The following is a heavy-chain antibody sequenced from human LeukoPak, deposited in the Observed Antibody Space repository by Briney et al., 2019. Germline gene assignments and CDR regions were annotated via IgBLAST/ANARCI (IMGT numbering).Heavy chain of an antibody. V-gene: IGHV3-13*01. CDR2: IGTTGET. CDR3: ARVAKERVGGVYYFDY. D-gene: IGHD1-1*01. J-gene: IGHJ4*02. Sequence: GESLRLSCAASGFTLSDYDMHWVRQATGKGLEWVSAIGTTGETYYTGSVKGRFTISRENAKNSLYLQMNSLRAGDTAVYYCARVAKERVGGVYYFDYWGQGTLVTVSS. CDR1: GFTLSDYD.